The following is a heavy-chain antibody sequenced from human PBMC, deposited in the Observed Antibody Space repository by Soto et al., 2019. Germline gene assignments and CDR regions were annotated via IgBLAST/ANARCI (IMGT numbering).Heavy chain of an antibody. J-gene: IGHJ4*02. CDR3: AKEAF. CDR1: GFTFSRYW. V-gene: IGHV3-7*01. CDR2: IKEDGSEK. Sequence: GGSLRLSCAASGFTFSRYWMSWVRQAPGKGLEWVANIKEDGSEKYYVDSVMGRFTISRDNAKNSLYLQMNSLTAEDTAVYYCAKEAFWGQGTLVTSPQ.